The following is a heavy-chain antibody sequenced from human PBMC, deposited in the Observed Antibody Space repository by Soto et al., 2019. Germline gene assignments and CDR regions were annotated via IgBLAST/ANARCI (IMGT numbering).Heavy chain of an antibody. V-gene: IGHV3-23*01. J-gene: IGHJ6*02. Sequence: GGSLTLSGVASGFTFDTHVLKSLRLAQGKGLEWVSSISANGDSSFYADSLRGRFTISRDNSKNTLYLQMNSLRAEDTAVYFCSKGIGTTRLYSMDIWGQGTTVTVSS. CDR3: SKGIGTTRLYSMDI. D-gene: IGHD1-7*01. CDR2: ISANGDSS. CDR1: GFTFDTHV.